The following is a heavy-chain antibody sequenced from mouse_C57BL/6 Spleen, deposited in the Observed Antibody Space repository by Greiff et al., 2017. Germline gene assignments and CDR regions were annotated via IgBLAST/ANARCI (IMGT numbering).Heavy chain of an antibody. D-gene: IGHD1-1*02. V-gene: IGHV1-52*01. Sequence: QVQLQQPGAELVRPGSSVKLSCKASGYTFTSYWMHWVKQRPIQGLEWIGNIDPSDSEPHYNQKFKDKATLTVAKSSSAANMQLSRLNSEDPAVYYWASHRGWLAIDYWGQGTTLTVSS. CDR1: GYTFTSYW. CDR3: ASHRGWLAIDY. J-gene: IGHJ2*01. CDR2: IDPSDSEP.